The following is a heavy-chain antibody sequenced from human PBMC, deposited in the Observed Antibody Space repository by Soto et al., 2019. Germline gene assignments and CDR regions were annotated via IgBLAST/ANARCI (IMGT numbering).Heavy chain of an antibody. Sequence: EVQMLESGGGLVQPGGSLRLSCAASGFTFSSYAMSWIRQAPGKGLEWVSAISGSDGSTFYADSVKGRFTISRDDSKNTMYLQRNSLRAEYTAVYQCAKGPGMYSDFDCWGQGTLVTVSS. CDR3: AKGPGMYSDFDC. V-gene: IGHV3-23*01. CDR1: GFTFSSYA. J-gene: IGHJ4*02. CDR2: ISGSDGST. D-gene: IGHD2-8*01.